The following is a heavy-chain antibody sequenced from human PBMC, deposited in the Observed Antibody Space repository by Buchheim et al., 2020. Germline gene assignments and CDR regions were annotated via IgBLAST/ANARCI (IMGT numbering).Heavy chain of an antibody. CDR1: GFTFSSYS. Sequence: EVQLVESGGGLVQPGGSLRLSCAASGFTFSSYSMNWVRQAPGKGLEWVSYISSSSSTIYYADSVKGRFTISRDNAKNSLYLQMNSLRDEDTAVYYCARLYYYDSMGYYYGMDVWGQGTT. V-gene: IGHV3-48*02. CDR2: ISSSSSTI. D-gene: IGHD3-22*01. J-gene: IGHJ6*02. CDR3: ARLYYYDSMGYYYGMDV.